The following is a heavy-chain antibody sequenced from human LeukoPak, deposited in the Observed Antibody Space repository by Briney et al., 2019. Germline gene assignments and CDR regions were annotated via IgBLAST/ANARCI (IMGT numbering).Heavy chain of an antibody. CDR2: ISSGSSTI. Sequence: GGSLRLSCAASGFTLSSHSMSWVRQAPGKGLEWVSYISSGSSTIYYADSVKGRFTISRDNAKNSLYLQMNSLRAEDTAVYYCARYSSPYYFDYWGQGTLVAVSS. D-gene: IGHD2-21*01. J-gene: IGHJ4*02. CDR3: ARYSSPYYFDY. CDR1: GFTLSSHS. V-gene: IGHV3-48*01.